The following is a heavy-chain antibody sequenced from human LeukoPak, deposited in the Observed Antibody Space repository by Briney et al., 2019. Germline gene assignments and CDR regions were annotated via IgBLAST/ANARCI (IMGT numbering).Heavy chain of an antibody. CDR3: ARVGDWNDLVY. J-gene: IGHJ4*02. CDR1: GGSATTDY. V-gene: IGHV4-59*02. CDR2: VSYTGST. D-gene: IGHD1-1*01. Sequence: SASPSLTCAVSGGSATTDYWSWSRQPPGKGRECIGYVSYTGSTNHNPARTSRGTMSVDPSKNQFSPKLSSVTAADPAVYYCARVGDWNDLVYWGQGTLVTVSS.